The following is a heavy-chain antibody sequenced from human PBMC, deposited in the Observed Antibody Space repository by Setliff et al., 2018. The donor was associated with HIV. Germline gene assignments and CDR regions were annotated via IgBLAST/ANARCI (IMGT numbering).Heavy chain of an antibody. Sequence: GESLKISCAASGFTFSSYEMNWVRQAPGKGLEWVSYISSSGSTIYYADSVKGRFTISRDNAKNSLYLQMNSLRAEDTAVYYCARDDSNYRQHGMDVWGQGTTVTVSS. J-gene: IGHJ6*02. CDR2: ISSSGSTI. CDR3: ARDDSNYRQHGMDV. CDR1: GFTFSSYE. D-gene: IGHD4-4*01. V-gene: IGHV3-48*03.